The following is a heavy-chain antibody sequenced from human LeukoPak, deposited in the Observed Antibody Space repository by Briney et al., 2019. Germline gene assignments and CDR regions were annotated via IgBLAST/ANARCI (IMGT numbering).Heavy chain of an antibody. D-gene: IGHD2-2*01. V-gene: IGHV3-30-3*01. CDR1: GFTFSSYA. CDR3: AALWGYCSSTSCSGAYYYYYGMDV. Sequence: PARSLRLACAASGFTFSSYATHWVRQAPGKGLEWVAVISYDGSNKYYADSVKGRFTISRDNSKNTLYLQMNSLRAEDTAVYYCAALWGYCSSTSCSGAYYYYYGMDVWGQGTTVTVSS. CDR2: ISYDGSNK. J-gene: IGHJ6*02.